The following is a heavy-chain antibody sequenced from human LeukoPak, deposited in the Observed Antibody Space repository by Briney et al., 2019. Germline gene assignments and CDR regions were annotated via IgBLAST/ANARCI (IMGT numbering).Heavy chain of an antibody. J-gene: IGHJ1*01. CDR1: GGSISSGSYY. V-gene: IGHV4-61*02. CDR2: IYTSGST. CDR3: ARGKRSYRYFQH. Sequence: SETLSLTCTVSGGSISSGSYYWSWIRQPAGKGLEWIGRIYTSGSTNYNPSLKSRVTISVDTSKNQFSLKLSSVTAADTAVYYCARGKRSYRYFQHWGQGTLVTVSS. D-gene: IGHD3-10*01.